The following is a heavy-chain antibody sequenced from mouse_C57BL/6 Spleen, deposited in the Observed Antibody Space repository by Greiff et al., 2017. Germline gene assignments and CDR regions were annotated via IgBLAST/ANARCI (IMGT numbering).Heavy chain of an antibody. CDR3: ARSEVKDY. V-gene: IGHV1-26*01. D-gene: IGHD2-2*01. Sequence: EVQLQQSGPELVKPGASVKISCKASGYTFTDYYMTWVKQSHGKSLEWIGDINPNNGGTSYNQKFKGKATLTVDTSSSTAYMELRSLTSEDSAVYYCARSEVKDYWGQGTTLTVSS. CDR2: INPNNGGT. J-gene: IGHJ2*01. CDR1: GYTFTDYY.